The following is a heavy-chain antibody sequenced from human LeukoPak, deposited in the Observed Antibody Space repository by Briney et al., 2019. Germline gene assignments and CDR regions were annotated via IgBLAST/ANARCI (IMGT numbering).Heavy chain of an antibody. D-gene: IGHD5-18*01. CDR1: DYSISSGYGYY. Sequence: SETLSLTCTVSDYSISSGYGYYWGWIRQPPGKGLEWIGRIYTSGSTNYNPSLKSRVTISVDTSKNQFSLKLSSVTAADTAVYYCARAAAMVTAFDYWGQGTLVTVSS. J-gene: IGHJ4*02. CDR2: IYTSGST. V-gene: IGHV4-38-2*02. CDR3: ARAAAMVTAFDY.